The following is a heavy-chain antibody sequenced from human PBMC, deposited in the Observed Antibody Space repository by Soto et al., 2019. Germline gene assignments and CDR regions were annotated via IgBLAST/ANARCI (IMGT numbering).Heavy chain of an antibody. CDR3: ARGGTAIDY. Sequence: QVQLVQSGAEVKKPGASVKVSCKASGYTFTNFGISWVRQAPGQGLEWMGWISAYNGNTNYAQNFQGTVVMTTDTATSRAYMELMSPRSDDRVVNYGARGGTAIDYWDQGTRVTVSS. J-gene: IGHJ4*02. D-gene: IGHD2-21*02. V-gene: IGHV1-18*01. CDR1: GYTFTNFG. CDR2: ISAYNGNT.